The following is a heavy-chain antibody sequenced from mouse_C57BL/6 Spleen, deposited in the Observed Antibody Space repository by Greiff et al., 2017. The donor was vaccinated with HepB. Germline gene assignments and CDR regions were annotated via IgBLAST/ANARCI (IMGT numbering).Heavy chain of an antibody. D-gene: IGHD1-1*01. J-gene: IGHJ1*03. CDR1: GFTFSSYG. CDR3: AREGPYYYGRESYWYFDV. CDR2: ISSGGSYT. Sequence: EVQLVESGGDLVKPGGSLKLSCAASGFTFSSYGMSWVRQTPDKRLEWVATISSGGSYTYYPDSVKGRFTISRDNAKNTLYLQMSSLKSEDTAMYYCAREGPYYYGRESYWYFDVWGTGTTVTVSS. V-gene: IGHV5-6*01.